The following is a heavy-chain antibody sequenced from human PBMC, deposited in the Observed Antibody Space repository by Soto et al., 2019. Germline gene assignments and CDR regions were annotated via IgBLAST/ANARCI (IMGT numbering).Heavy chain of an antibody. Sequence: QVQLVQSGAEVKKPGSSVKVSCKASGGTFSSYAISWVRQAPGQGLEWMGGIIPIFGTANYAQKFQGRVTITADESTITDDMGLSSLRSEDTGVYYCARSRSILDNKLYFDYWGQGTLVTVSS. CDR2: IIPIFGTA. CDR1: GGTFSSYA. CDR3: ARSRSILDNKLYFDY. D-gene: IGHD1-1*01. V-gene: IGHV1-69*01. J-gene: IGHJ4*02.